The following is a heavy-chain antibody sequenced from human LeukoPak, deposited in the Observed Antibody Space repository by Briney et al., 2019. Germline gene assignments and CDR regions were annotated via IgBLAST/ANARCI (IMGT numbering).Heavy chain of an antibody. D-gene: IGHD2/OR15-2a*01. V-gene: IGHV6-1*01. J-gene: IGHJ5*02. CDR1: GDSVSSSSTT. Sequence: SQTLSLTCAISGDSVSSSSTTWDWIRQSPSRGLEWLGRTYYRSKWYNDYAVSVKGRISINADTSNNQFSLQLNSVTPEDTAVYYCTRFYWNGLNFFDPWGQGTLVTVSS. CDR3: TRFYWNGLNFFDP. CDR2: TYYRSKWYN.